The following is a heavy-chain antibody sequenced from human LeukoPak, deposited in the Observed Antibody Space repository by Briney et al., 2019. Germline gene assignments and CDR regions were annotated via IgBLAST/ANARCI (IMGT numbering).Heavy chain of an antibody. V-gene: IGHV4-61*02. Sequence: PSQTLSLTCTVSGGSISSGSYYWSWIRQPAGKGLEWIGRIYTSGSTNYNPSLKSRVTISVDTSKNQFSLKLSSVTAADTAVYYCARDRYSVAGMYYYYYCYMDVWGKGTTVTVSS. CDR3: ARDRYSVAGMYYYYYCYMDV. D-gene: IGHD6-19*01. CDR1: GGSISSGSYY. J-gene: IGHJ6*03. CDR2: IYTSGST.